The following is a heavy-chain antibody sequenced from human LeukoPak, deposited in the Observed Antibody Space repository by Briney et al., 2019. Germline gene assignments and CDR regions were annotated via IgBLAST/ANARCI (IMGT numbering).Heavy chain of an antibody. CDR3: ARRNNNSSGYYSIYFDS. CDR2: IYYSGST. CDR1: GGSISSYY. D-gene: IGHD3-22*01. Sequence: PSETLSLTCTVSGGSISSYYWSWIRQPPGKGLEWIGYIYYSGSTNYNPSLKSRVTISVDTSKNQFSLKLTSVTAADTAVYYCARRNNNSSGYYSIYFDSWGQGTLVTVSS. V-gene: IGHV4-59*01. J-gene: IGHJ4*02.